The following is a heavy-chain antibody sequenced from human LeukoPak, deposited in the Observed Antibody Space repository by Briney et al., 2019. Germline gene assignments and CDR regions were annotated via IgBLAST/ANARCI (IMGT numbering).Heavy chain of an antibody. Sequence: GRSLRLSCAASGFTFDSYAMHWVRQAPGKGLEWVAVISYDGNNKDYEDSVKGRFTISRDNSKNTVHLHMNSLRTEDTAVYFCAKDRVGEGVAAIDYRGQGTLVTVSS. CDR1: GFTFDSYA. D-gene: IGHD6-19*01. CDR3: AKDRVGEGVAAIDY. CDR2: ISYDGNNK. J-gene: IGHJ4*02. V-gene: IGHV3-30*18.